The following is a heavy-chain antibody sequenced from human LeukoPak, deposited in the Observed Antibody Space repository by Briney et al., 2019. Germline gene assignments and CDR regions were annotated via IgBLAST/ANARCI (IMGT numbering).Heavy chain of an antibody. CDR2: ISGSNGNR. V-gene: IGHV1-18*01. CDR3: ARSSGWYAPAIDY. CDR1: GYTFTTYD. Sequence: ASVTVSCKASGYTFTTYDFTWVRQAPGQGLEWMGWISGSNGNRNYAQKLQGRVTMTTDTSTSTAYMELRSLRSDDTAVYYCARSSGWYAPAIDYWGQGTLVTVSS. D-gene: IGHD6-19*01. J-gene: IGHJ4*02.